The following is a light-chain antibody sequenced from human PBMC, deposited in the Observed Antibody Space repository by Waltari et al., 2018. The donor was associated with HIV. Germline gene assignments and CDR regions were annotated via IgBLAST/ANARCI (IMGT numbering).Light chain of an antibody. Sequence: EIVLMQSPGTLSLSPGERATLSCRATQSVSSSLLAWYQQKPGHAPRLLIYGASTRATGIPDRFSGSGSGTDFTLTISRLEPEDFAVYYCQHYRSSQGFTFGPGTKVDIK. CDR3: QHYRSSQGFT. J-gene: IGKJ3*01. CDR2: GAS. CDR1: QSVSSSL. V-gene: IGKV3-20*01.